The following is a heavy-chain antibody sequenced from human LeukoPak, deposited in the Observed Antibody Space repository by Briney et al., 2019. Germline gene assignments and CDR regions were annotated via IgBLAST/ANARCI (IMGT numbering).Heavy chain of an antibody. CDR1: GYTFTSYG. Sequence: ASVKVSCKASGYTFTSYGISWVRQAPGQGLEWMGWISAYNGNTNYAQKLQGRVTMTTDTSTSTAYMELRSLRSDDTAVYYCARDYIAARPGEAFDIWGQGTMVTVSS. D-gene: IGHD6-6*01. V-gene: IGHV1-18*01. J-gene: IGHJ3*02. CDR3: ARDYIAARPGEAFDI. CDR2: ISAYNGNT.